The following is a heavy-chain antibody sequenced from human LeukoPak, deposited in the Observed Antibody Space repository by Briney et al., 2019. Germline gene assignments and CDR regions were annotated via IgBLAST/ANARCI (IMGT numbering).Heavy chain of an antibody. CDR2: SSGDGSTT. CDR1: GFTSNYW. V-gene: IGHV3-74*01. J-gene: IGHJ4*02. Sequence: GGSLRLSCAAIGFTSNYWMHWVRQAPGKGLVWVSRSSGDGSTTFYADSVKGRFTISRDNSKNTLYLQMNSLRAEDTAVYYCTRGYSGYGNFDCWGQGTLVPVSS. D-gene: IGHD5-12*01. CDR3: TRGYSGYGNFDC.